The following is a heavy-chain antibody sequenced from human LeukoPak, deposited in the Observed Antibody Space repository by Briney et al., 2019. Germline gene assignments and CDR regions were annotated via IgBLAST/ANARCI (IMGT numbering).Heavy chain of an antibody. D-gene: IGHD5-24*01. Sequence: PGGSLRLSCAASGFTFSTYGMHWVRQAPGKGLEWVAVISYDGSNKYYADSVKGRFTISRDNSKNTLYLQMSSLRAEDTAVYYCAKGTEMATMGSWFDPWGQGTLVTVSS. V-gene: IGHV3-30*18. J-gene: IGHJ5*02. CDR1: GFTFSTYG. CDR2: ISYDGSNK. CDR3: AKGTEMATMGSWFDP.